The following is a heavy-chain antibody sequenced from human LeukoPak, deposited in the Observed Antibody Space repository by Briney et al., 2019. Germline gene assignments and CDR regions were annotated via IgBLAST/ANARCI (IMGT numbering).Heavy chain of an antibody. CDR2: VYYSGST. J-gene: IGHJ4*02. CDR1: GGSVSGYY. V-gene: IGHV4-59*02. CDR3: ARIHRYCSGGACYVLDN. D-gene: IGHD2-15*01. Sequence: PSEILSLTCVVSGGSVSGYYWGWIRQPPGRGLEWIGYVYYSGSTNYNPSFKSRITISVDTSRNQFSLQLSSVTAADTAVYYCARIHRYCSGGACYVLDNWGQGTLVAVSS.